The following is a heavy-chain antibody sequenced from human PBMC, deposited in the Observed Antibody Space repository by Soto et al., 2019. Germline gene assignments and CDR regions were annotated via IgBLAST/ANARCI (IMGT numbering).Heavy chain of an antibody. J-gene: IGHJ4*02. Sequence: VKVSCKASGYTFTSYGISWVRQAPGQGLEWMGWISAYNGNTNYAQKLQGRVTMTTDTSTSTAYMELRSLRSDDTAVYYCASWSHYYDSSGYGTLDYWGQGTLVTVYS. D-gene: IGHD3-22*01. V-gene: IGHV1-18*01. CDR3: ASWSHYYDSSGYGTLDY. CDR1: GYTFTSYG. CDR2: ISAYNGNT.